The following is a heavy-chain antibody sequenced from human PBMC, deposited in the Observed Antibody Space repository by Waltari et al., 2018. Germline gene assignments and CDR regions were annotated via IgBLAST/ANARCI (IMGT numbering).Heavy chain of an antibody. CDR2: LSNGNDVA. V-gene: IGHV3-23*01. Sequence: LESGGASVQPGGSLRLSCAASGFNVNDNTMSWVLQPPVKGLEWFSVLSNGNDVAYQSDSVKGRFTTSRDIAGNSIYLQMSGLRSEDTAIYYCVREVGYTNSATWGQGTLVNVSP. CDR1: GFNVNDNT. CDR3: VREVGYTNSAT. D-gene: IGHD4-4*01. J-gene: IGHJ4*02.